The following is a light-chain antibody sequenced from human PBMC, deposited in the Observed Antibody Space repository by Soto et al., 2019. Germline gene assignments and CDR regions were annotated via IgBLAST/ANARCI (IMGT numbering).Light chain of an antibody. CDR1: SSDVGSYIF. V-gene: IGLV2-23*02. Sequence: QAVVTQPASVSGSPGQSITISCTGTSSDVGSYIFVSWYQQYPGKVPKVMIYEVSKRPSGVSDRFSGSKSGNTASLTISGLQAEDEADYYCCSYAGTRTLVFGGGTQLTVL. CDR2: EVS. CDR3: CSYAGTRTLV. J-gene: IGLJ2*01.